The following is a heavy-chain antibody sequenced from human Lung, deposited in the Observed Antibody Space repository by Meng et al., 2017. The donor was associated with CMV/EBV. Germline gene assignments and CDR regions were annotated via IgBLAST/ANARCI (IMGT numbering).Heavy chain of an antibody. J-gene: IGHJ2*01. CDR1: GFTFSSYA. CDR3: AKDVSKLGYFDL. CDR2: ISGSGGST. V-gene: IGHV3-23*01. Sequence: CAASGFTFSSYAMSWVRQAPGKGLEWVSAISGSGGSTYYADSVKGRFTISRDNSKNTLYLQMNSLRAEDTAVYYRAKDVSKLGYFDLWGRGTLVTVSS. D-gene: IGHD2-8*01.